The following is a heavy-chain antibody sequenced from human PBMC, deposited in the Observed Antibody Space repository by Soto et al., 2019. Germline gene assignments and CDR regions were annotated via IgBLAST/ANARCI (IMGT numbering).Heavy chain of an antibody. CDR2: ISGSGGST. V-gene: IGHV3-23*01. J-gene: IGHJ5*02. CDR1: GFTFSSYA. CDR3: ANGDYGAPFDP. D-gene: IGHD4-17*01. Sequence: EVQLLESGGGLVQPGGSLRLSCAASGFTFSSYAMSWVRQAPGKGLEWVSAISGSGGSTYYADSVKGRFTISRDNSKNTLYLQMTSLRGEDAAVYYCANGDYGAPFDPWGQGTLVTVSS.